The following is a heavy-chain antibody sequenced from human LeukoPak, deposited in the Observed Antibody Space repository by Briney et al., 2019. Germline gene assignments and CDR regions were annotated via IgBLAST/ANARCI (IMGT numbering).Heavy chain of an antibody. CDR1: GFTFSSYS. CDR3: ARTDTAMVTGY. V-gene: IGHV3-21*01. Sequence: GGSLRLSCAASGFTFSSYSMNWVRQAPGKGLEWVSSISSSSYIYYADSVKGRFTISRDNAKNSLYLQMNSLRAEDTAVYYCARTDTAMVTGYWGQGTLVTVSS. CDR2: ISSSSYI. D-gene: IGHD5-18*01. J-gene: IGHJ4*02.